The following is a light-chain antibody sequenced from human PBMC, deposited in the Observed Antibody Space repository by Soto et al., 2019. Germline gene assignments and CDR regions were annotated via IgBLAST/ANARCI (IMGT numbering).Light chain of an antibody. J-gene: IGLJ1*01. CDR2: TNN. CDR3: ATWDDSRKGV. CDR1: TSNIESHS. Sequence: QSVLTQPPSASGTPGQRIIISCSGSTSNIESHSVNWFLQVPGTAPRLLIITNNQRPSGVPDRFSGSKSGASASLAISGLQSEDEATYYCATWDDSRKGVFGTGTKLTVL. V-gene: IGLV1-44*01.